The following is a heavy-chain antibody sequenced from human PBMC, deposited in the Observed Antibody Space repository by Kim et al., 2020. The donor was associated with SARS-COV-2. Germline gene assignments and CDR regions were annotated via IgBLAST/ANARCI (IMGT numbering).Heavy chain of an antibody. CDR2: GRT. D-gene: IGHD3-22*01. V-gene: IGHV4-34*01. CDR3: ARGVSGSDY. Sequence: GRTNYSPSLKSRVTISVDTSKNQFTLKLSSVTAADTAVYYCARGVSGSDYWGQGTLVTVSS. J-gene: IGHJ4*02.